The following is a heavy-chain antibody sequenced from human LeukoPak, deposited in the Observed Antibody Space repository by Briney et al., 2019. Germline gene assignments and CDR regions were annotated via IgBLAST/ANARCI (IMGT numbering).Heavy chain of an antibody. D-gene: IGHD2/OR15-2a*01. J-gene: IGHJ4*02. V-gene: IGHV4-4*02. Sequence: PSETLSLTCDVSGGSISATNWWTWVRQPPGGGPEWIGEVHLNGRSHYSPSLESRVTMSADMSENHISLHLTSVTAADTAVYYCAREGGFYRPLDYTGPGTLVIVSS. CDR1: GGSISATNW. CDR2: VHLNGRS. CDR3: AREGGFYRPLDY.